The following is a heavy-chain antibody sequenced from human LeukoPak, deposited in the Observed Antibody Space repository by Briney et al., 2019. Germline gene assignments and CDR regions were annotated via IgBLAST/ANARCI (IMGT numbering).Heavy chain of an antibody. CDR3: TRGGSNFDY. CDR2: IYYSGST. CDR1: GGSISSYY. J-gene: IGHJ4*02. D-gene: IGHD3-10*01. V-gene: IGHV4-59*01. Sequence: KSSETPSLTCTVSGGSISSYYWSWVRQPPEKGLEWIGYIYYSGSTNYNPSLKSRVTISVDTSKNQFSLQLTSVTAADTAVYFCTRGGSNFDYWGQGTLVTVSS.